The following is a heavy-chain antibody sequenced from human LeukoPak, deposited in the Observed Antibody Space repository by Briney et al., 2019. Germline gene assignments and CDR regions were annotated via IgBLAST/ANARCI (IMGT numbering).Heavy chain of an antibody. CDR2: INPSGGST. Sequence: GASVKVSCKASGYTFTSYYMHWVRQAPGQGLEWMGIINPSGGSTNYARKFQGRVTMTRDMSTSTVYMELSSLRSEDTAVYYCARDGVAGVYYFDYWGQGTLVTVSS. J-gene: IGHJ4*02. CDR1: GYTFTSYY. V-gene: IGHV1-46*01. CDR3: ARDGVAGVYYFDY. D-gene: IGHD6-19*01.